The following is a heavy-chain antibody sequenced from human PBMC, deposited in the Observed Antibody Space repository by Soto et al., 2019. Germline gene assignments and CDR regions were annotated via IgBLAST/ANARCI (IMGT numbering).Heavy chain of an antibody. Sequence: QVQLVQSGAEEKKPGASVKVSCKASGYTFTGYAMHWVRQAPGQRLEWMGWINAGNGNKKYSQKCQGRVTITRDTSASTAYMELSSLRSEDTAVYYCARAVAVAADFDYWGQGTLVTVSS. D-gene: IGHD6-19*01. CDR3: ARAVAVAADFDY. J-gene: IGHJ4*02. V-gene: IGHV1-3*05. CDR2: INAGNGNK. CDR1: GYTFTGYA.